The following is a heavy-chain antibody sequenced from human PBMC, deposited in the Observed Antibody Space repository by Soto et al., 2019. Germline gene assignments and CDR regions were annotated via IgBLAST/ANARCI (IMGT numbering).Heavy chain of an antibody. J-gene: IGHJ2*01. Sequence: QVQLQESGPGLVKPSGTLSLTCAVSSGSISSSNWWSWVRQPPGKGLEWIGEIYHSGSTNYNPSLKSLITITVDKSKNQFSLKLSSVTAADTAVYYCARIGTTLTDWYFELWGRGTLVTGSS. D-gene: IGHD1-7*01. CDR3: ARIGTTLTDWYFEL. CDR1: SGSISSSNW. V-gene: IGHV4-4*02. CDR2: IYHSGST.